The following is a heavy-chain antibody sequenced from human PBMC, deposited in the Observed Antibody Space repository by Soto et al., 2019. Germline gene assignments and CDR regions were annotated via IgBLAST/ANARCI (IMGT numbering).Heavy chain of an antibody. CDR3: ARGRYGLTGRCFPNWFDS. D-gene: IGHD1-20*01. J-gene: IGHJ5*01. V-gene: IGHV4-30-4*01. CDR1: GDSISTVDYF. CDR2: IYKSATT. Sequence: ASETLSLTCSVSGDSISTVDYFWAWIRQPPGQALEYIGYIYKSATTYYNPSFESRVAISLDTSKSQFPLNVTSVTAADTAVYFYARGRYGLTGRCFPNWFDSWGQGILVTVSA.